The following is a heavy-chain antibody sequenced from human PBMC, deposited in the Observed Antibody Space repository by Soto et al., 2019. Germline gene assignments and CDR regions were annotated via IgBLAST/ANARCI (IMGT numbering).Heavy chain of an antibody. Sequence: EVQLLESGGDLVQPGGSLRLSCAASGFTFSSYAMSWVRQAPGTGLEWVSTISGRGDDTYYTDSVKGRFTISRDNSKNTLDVHMNSLRAEDTAVYYCARAQPTYSSSYFDYWGQGTLVTVSS. J-gene: IGHJ4*02. V-gene: IGHV3-23*01. CDR1: GFTFSSYA. CDR2: ISGRGDDT. D-gene: IGHD3-22*01. CDR3: ARAQPTYSSSYFDY.